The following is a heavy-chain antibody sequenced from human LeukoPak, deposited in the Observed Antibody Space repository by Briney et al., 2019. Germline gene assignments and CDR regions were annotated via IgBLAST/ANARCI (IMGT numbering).Heavy chain of an antibody. D-gene: IGHD6-13*01. Sequence: PGGSLRLSCAASGFTFSSYSMNWVRQAPGKGLEWVAFISYDGIKKYYADSIKGRFTISRDNSKNTLYLQMNSLRAEDTAVYFCANDAAQEQLSNLFYGMDVWGQGTTVTVSS. CDR1: GFTFSSYS. CDR2: ISYDGIKK. J-gene: IGHJ6*02. V-gene: IGHV3-30*18. CDR3: ANDAAQEQLSNLFYGMDV.